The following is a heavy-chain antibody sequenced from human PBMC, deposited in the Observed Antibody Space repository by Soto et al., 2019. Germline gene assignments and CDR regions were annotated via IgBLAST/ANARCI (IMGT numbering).Heavy chain of an antibody. Sequence: SETLSLTCAVSGYSISSGYYWGWIRQPPGKGLEWIGSVHYSGSTYYNPSLKSRVTISIDTSKNQISLKLTSVTAADTAVYYCARVDNIVAVKWFDPWGQGTLVTVSS. CDR2: VHYSGST. J-gene: IGHJ5*02. CDR1: GYSISSGYY. D-gene: IGHD6-13*01. CDR3: ARVDNIVAVKWFDP. V-gene: IGHV4-38-2*01.